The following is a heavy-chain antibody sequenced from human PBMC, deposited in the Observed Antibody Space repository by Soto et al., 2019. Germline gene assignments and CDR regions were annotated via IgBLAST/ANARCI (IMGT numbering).Heavy chain of an antibody. V-gene: IGHV3-21*01. CDR1: GFTFSSYS. Sequence: GGSLRLSCAASGFTFSSYSMNWVRQAPGKGLEWVSSISSSSSYIYYADSVKGRFTISRDNAKNSLYLKINSLRVDDTAVYYCAIDFPGPRGYWGQGTLVTVSS. CDR2: ISSSSSYI. CDR3: AIDFPGPRGY. D-gene: IGHD3-10*01. J-gene: IGHJ4*02.